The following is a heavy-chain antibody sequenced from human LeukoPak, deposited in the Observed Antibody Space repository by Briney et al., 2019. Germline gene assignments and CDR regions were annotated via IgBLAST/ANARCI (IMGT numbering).Heavy chain of an antibody. J-gene: IGHJ5*02. V-gene: IGHV1-2*02. CDR1: GYTFTGYY. D-gene: IGHD6-19*01. CDR3: ARGRSIAVAGNWFDP. Sequence: ASVKVSCKASGYTFTGYYMHWVRQAPGQGLEWMGLINPNSGGTNYAQKFQGRVTMTRDTSISTAYMELSRLRSDDTAVYYCARGRSIAVAGNWFDPWGQGTLVTVSS. CDR2: INPNSGGT.